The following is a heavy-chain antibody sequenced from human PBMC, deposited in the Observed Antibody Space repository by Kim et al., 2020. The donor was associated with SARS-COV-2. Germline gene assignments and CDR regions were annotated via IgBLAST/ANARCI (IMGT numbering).Heavy chain of an antibody. Sequence: ASVKVSFKASGYTFTSYGISWVRQAPGQGLEWMGWISAYNGNTNYAQKLQGRVTMTTDTSTSTAYMELRSLRSDDTAVYYCARIYDSSGYYREVPGFDYWGQGTLVTVSS. CDR2: ISAYNGNT. J-gene: IGHJ4*02. CDR1: GYTFTSYG. D-gene: IGHD3-22*01. CDR3: ARIYDSSGYYREVPGFDY. V-gene: IGHV1-18*01.